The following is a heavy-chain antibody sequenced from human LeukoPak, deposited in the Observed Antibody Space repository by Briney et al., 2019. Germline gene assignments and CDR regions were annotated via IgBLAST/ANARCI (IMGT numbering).Heavy chain of an antibody. V-gene: IGHV3-64D*09. Sequence: GGSLRLSCSASGFTFSSYAMHWVRQAPGKGLEYVSGISSNGGSTYYADSVKGRFTFSRDNSKNTLYLQMSSLRADDTAVYYCVKDYNWNIFHYWGQGTLVTVSS. CDR3: VKDYNWNIFHY. CDR2: ISSNGGST. J-gene: IGHJ4*02. D-gene: IGHD1/OR15-1a*01. CDR1: GFTFSSYA.